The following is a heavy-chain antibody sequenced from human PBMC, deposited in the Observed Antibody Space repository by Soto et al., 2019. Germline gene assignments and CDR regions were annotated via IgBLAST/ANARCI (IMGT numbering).Heavy chain of an antibody. J-gene: IGHJ4*02. D-gene: IGHD6-19*01. CDR1: GFTFDDYA. Sequence: EVQLVESGGGLVQPGRSLRLSCAASGFTFDDYAMHWVRQAPGKGLEWVSGISWNSGSIGYADSVKGRFTISRDNPKKALYLQMNSLRAKDTALYYCAKDKIAVACYYFDYWGQGTLVPVSS. CDR3: AKDKIAVACYYFDY. CDR2: ISWNSGSI. V-gene: IGHV3-9*01.